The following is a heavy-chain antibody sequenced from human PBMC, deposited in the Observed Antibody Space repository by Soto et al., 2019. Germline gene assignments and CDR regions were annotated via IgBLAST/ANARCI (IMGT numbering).Heavy chain of an antibody. Sequence: GGSLRLSCAASGFTFSSYWMSWVRQAPGKGLEWVANIKQDGSEKYYVDSVKGRFTISRDNAKKSLNLQMNSLRAEDTAVYYCATPRRDYRGIFDYWGQGTLVTVSS. D-gene: IGHD4-4*01. CDR2: IKQDGSEK. V-gene: IGHV3-7*01. CDR3: ATPRRDYRGIFDY. CDR1: GFTFSSYW. J-gene: IGHJ4*02.